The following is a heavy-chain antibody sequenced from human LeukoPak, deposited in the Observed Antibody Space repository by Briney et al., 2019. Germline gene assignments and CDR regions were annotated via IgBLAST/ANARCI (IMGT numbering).Heavy chain of an antibody. J-gene: IGHJ4*02. V-gene: IGHV1-46*01. CDR1: GYTFTSYY. CDR3: ARDYGVRFLEWFLDY. CDR2: INPSGGST. Sequence: ASVKVSCKASGYTFTSYYMHWVRQAPGQGLEWMGIINPSGGSTSYAQKFQGRVTMTRDTSTSTVYMELSSLRSEDTAVYYCARDYGVRFLEWFLDYWGQGTLVTVSS. D-gene: IGHD3-3*01.